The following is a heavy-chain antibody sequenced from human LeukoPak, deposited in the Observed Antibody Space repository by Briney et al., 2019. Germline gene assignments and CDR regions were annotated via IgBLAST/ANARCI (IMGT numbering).Heavy chain of an antibody. CDR3: ARDHGAAMVSWFDP. CDR2: IYSSGST. J-gene: IGHJ5*02. D-gene: IGHD5-18*01. V-gene: IGHV4-4*07. CDR1: GGSISSYF. Sequence: PSETLSLTCAVSGGSISSYFWSWIRQPAGKGLEWIGRIYSSGSTNYNPSLKSRVTLPLDTSKNQFSLNLSSVTAADTAMYYCARDHGAAMVSWFDPWGQGTLVTVSS.